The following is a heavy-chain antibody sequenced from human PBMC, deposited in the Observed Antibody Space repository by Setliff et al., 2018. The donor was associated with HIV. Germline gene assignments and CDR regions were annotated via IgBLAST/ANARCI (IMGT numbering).Heavy chain of an antibody. J-gene: IGHJ6*03. D-gene: IGHD3-9*01. CDR2: IYYTGST. CDR1: GGSISTYF. V-gene: IGHV4-59*12. CDR3: ARGYDVVTGSPLYYMDV. Sequence: PSETLSLTCTVSGGSISTYFWSWVRQTPGKGLEWIGYIYYTGSTSYNPSFRSRVTISVDTSKNQFSLMLDSVTAADTAVYYCARGYDVVTGSPLYYMDVWGKGTTVTVSS.